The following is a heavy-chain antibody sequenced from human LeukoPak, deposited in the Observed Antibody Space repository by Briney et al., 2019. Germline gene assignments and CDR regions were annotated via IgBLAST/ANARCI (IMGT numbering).Heavy chain of an antibody. CDR2: INWNGGST. J-gene: IGHJ3*02. CDR3: ARDRPEWELPAFDI. CDR1: GSTFDDYG. V-gene: IGHV3-20*04. Sequence: GRSLRLSCAASGSTFDDYGMSWVRQAPGKGLEWVSGINWNGGSTGYADSVKGRFTIPRDNAKNSLYLQMNSLRAEDTALYYCARDRPEWELPAFDIWGQGTMVTVSS. D-gene: IGHD1-26*01.